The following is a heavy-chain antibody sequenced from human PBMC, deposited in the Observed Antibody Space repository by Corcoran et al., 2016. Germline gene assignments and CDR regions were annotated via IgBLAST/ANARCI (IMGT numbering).Heavy chain of an antibody. CDR3: ARGPTTTVWGY. CDR2: IYYSGST. V-gene: IGHV4-39*07. Sequence: QLQLQESGPGLVKPSETLSLTCTVSGGSISSSSYYWGWIRQPPGKGLEWIGSIYYSGSTYYNPSLKSRVTISVDTSKNQFSLKLSSVTAADTAVYYCARGPTTTVWGYWGQGTLVTVSS. D-gene: IGHD4-17*01. CDR1: GGSISSSSYY. J-gene: IGHJ4*02.